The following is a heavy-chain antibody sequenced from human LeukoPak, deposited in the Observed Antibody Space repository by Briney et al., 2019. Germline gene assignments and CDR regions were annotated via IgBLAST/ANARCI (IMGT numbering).Heavy chain of an antibody. J-gene: IGHJ6*03. D-gene: IGHD3-3*01. CDR2: IIPSFGTA. Sequence: ASVKVSCKASGGTFTSYAITWVRQAPGQGLEWMGGIIPSFGTANYAQKFQGRVTITTDESTSTAYMELSSLRSEDTAVYYCARRSGLDDFWSGPYYYMDVWGKGTTVTVSS. CDR3: ARRSGLDDFWSGPYYYMDV. CDR1: GGTFTSYA. V-gene: IGHV1-69*05.